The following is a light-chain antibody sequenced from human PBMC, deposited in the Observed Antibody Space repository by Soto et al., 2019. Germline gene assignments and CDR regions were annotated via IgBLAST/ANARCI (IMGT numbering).Light chain of an antibody. CDR1: QPITTW. CDR2: DAP. CDR3: HQYNYYRPT. Sequence: DIQVTQSPSTLSAAVGDRVSMTCRASQPITTWLGWYQEKPGKAPKLLIYDAPSLEGGVPSRFSGSASGTESTLTISSLEPDDFATYYCHQYNYYRPTFGQGPQVDIK. J-gene: IGKJ1*01. V-gene: IGKV1-5*01.